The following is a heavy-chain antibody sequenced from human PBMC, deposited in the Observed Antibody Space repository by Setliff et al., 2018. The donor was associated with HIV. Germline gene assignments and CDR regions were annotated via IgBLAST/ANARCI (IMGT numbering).Heavy chain of an antibody. CDR2: INPGGGNT. D-gene: IGHD3-10*01. J-gene: IGHJ5*01. Sequence: ASVKVSCKASGYTFTNFYMHWVRQAPGQGLEWMGIINPGGGNTGYAQRFQGRVSMTRDTSTSTSFMDLSSLKSEDTAVYYCASFMARGVTDNWFDSWGQGTLVTVSS. V-gene: IGHV1-46*01. CDR3: ASFMARGVTDNWFDS. CDR1: GYTFTNFY.